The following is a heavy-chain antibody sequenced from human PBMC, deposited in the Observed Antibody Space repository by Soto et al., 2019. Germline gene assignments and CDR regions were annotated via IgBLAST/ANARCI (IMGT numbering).Heavy chain of an antibody. D-gene: IGHD1-1*01. Sequence: EVQLFESGGCVVQPGGSLRLSCAASGFALSTYTMNWVRQAPGKGLEWVSSIIGSSGATDYADSVRGRFTISRDISAKSVFLQMDGLRVEDTAVYYCAKDKRPDGAWDMDYWGQGTLVTVSS. J-gene: IGHJ4*02. CDR2: IIGSSGAT. CDR3: AKDKRPDGAWDMDY. V-gene: IGHV3-23*01. CDR1: GFALSTYT.